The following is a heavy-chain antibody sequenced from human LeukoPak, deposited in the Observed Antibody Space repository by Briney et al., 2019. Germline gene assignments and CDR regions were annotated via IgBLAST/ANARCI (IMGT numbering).Heavy chain of an antibody. CDR3: AREADYVWGSYRSINFNY. CDR1: GGSISSYY. J-gene: IGHJ4*02. D-gene: IGHD3-16*02. CDR2: IYYSGST. Sequence: PSETLSLTCTVPGGSISSYYWSWIRQPPGKGLEWIGYIYYSGSTNYNPSLKSRVTISVDTSKNQFSLKLSSVTAADTAVYYCAREADYVWGSYRSINFNYWGQGTLVTVSS. V-gene: IGHV4-59*01.